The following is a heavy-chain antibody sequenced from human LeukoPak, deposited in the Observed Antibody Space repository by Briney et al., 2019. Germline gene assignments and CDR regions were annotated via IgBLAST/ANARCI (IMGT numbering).Heavy chain of an antibody. V-gene: IGHV3-23*01. CDR2: FSGSGDNT. CDR1: GFTFSNYA. D-gene: IGHD6-6*01. CDR3: AKGVTSSSYSALHY. J-gene: IGHJ4*02. Sequence: GGSLRLSCAASGFTFSNYAMNWVRRAPGKGLEWVSGFSGSGDNTYYADSVKGRFTISRDSSKNTLYLQMDTLRAEDTAIYYCAKGVTSSSYSALHYWGQGTLVTVSS.